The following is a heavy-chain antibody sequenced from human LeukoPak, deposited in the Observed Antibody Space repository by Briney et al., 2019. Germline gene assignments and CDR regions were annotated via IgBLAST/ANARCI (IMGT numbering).Heavy chain of an antibody. CDR2: INHSGST. D-gene: IGHD1-14*01. V-gene: IGHV4-34*01. Sequence: SEALSLTCAVYGGSFNGYYWSWIRQPPGEGLEWIGEINHSGSTNYNPSLKSRVTISVDTSKNQFSLKLSSVTAADTAVYYCARRGIIKAFDIWGQGTMVTVSS. CDR3: ARRGIIKAFDI. CDR1: GGSFNGYY. J-gene: IGHJ3*02.